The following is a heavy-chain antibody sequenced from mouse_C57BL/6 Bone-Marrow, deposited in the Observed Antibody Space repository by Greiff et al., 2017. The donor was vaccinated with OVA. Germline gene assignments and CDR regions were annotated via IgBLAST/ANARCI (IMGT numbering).Heavy chain of an antibody. J-gene: IGHJ4*01. CDR1: GFTFSSYG. CDR2: ISSGGSYT. D-gene: IGHD1-1*01. CDR3: ARRGYGSTYYAMDY. Sequence: EVKVEESGGDLVKPGGSLKLSCAASGFTFSSYGMSWVRQTPDKRLEWVATISSGGSYTYSPDSMKGRFTISRYNAKNTLYLQMSSLKSEDTPMYYGARRGYGSTYYAMDYWGQGTSVTVSS. V-gene: IGHV5-6*02.